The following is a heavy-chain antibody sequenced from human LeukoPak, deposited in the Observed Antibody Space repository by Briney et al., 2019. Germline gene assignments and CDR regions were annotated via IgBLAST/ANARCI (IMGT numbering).Heavy chain of an antibody. V-gene: IGHV4-39*07. CDR2: IYYTGNT. Sequence: SETLSLTCAVSGGSISSTNYYWAWIRQPPGKGLEWIGSIYYTGNTYYDSSLKSRVTMSVDTSKNQFSLKLSSVTAADTAVYYCARDHSWFDPWGQGTLVTVSS. J-gene: IGHJ5*02. CDR3: ARDHSWFDP. CDR1: GGSISSTNYY.